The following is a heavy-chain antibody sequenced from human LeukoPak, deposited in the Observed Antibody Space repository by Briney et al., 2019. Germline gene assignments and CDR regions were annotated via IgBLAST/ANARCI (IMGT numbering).Heavy chain of an antibody. CDR3: ARDLGYSSGWYYFDY. Sequence: ASVKVSCKASGYTFTSYYMHWVRQAPGQALEWMGIINPSGGSTSYAQKFQGRVTMTRGTSTSTVYMELSSLRSEDTAVYYCARDLGYSSGWYYFDYWGQGTLVTVSS. CDR2: INPSGGST. V-gene: IGHV1-46*01. CDR1: GYTFTSYY. D-gene: IGHD6-19*01. J-gene: IGHJ4*02.